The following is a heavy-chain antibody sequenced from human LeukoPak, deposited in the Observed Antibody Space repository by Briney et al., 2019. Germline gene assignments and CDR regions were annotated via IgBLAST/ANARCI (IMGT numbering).Heavy chain of an antibody. CDR2: ISSNEGST. Sequence: GGSLRLSCAASGFTFSSYAMHWVRQAPGKGLEYVSAISSNEGSTYYANSVKGRFTISRDNSKNTLYLQMGSLRAEDMAVYYCAREIGRNCSSTSCYFGWFDPWGQGTLVTVSS. D-gene: IGHD2-2*01. V-gene: IGHV3-64*01. CDR1: GFTFSSYA. CDR3: AREIGRNCSSTSCYFGWFDP. J-gene: IGHJ5*02.